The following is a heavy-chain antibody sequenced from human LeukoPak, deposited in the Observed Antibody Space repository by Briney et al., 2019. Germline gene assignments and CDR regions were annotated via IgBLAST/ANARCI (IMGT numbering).Heavy chain of an antibody. V-gene: IGHV4-34*01. Sequence: PSETLSLTCAVYGGSFSGYYWSWIRQPPGKGLEWIGEINHSGSTNYNPSLKSRVTISVDTSKNQFSLKLSSVTAADTAMYYCARTYYYDSSGHDYWGQGTLVTVSS. D-gene: IGHD3-22*01. CDR1: GGSFSGYY. J-gene: IGHJ4*02. CDR2: INHSGST. CDR3: ARTYYYDSSGHDY.